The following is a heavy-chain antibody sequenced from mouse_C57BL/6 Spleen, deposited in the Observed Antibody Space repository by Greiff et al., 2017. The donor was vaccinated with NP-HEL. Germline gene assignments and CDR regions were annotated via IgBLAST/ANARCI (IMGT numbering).Heavy chain of an antibody. D-gene: IGHD2-5*01. CDR2: IYPGSGST. CDR3: ARDYSNYGYYAMDY. CDR1: GYTFTSYW. J-gene: IGHJ4*01. Sequence: QVHVKQSGAELVKPGASVKMSCKASGYTFTSYWITWVKQRPGQGLEWIGDIYPGSGSTNYNEKFKSKATLTVDTSSSTAYMQLSSLTSEDSAVYYCARDYSNYGYYAMDYWGQGTSVTVSS. V-gene: IGHV1-55*01.